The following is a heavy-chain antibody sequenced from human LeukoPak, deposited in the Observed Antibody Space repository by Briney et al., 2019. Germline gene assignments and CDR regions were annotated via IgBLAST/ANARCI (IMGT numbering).Heavy chain of an antibody. J-gene: IGHJ4*02. Sequence: GGSLRLSCAASGFTFSGSAMHWVRQASGKGLEWVGRIRSKANSYATAYAASVKGRFTISRDDSKNTACLQMNSLKTEDTAVYYCTIPPSSVAARTDFDYWGQGTLVTVSS. D-gene: IGHD6-6*01. CDR1: GFTFSGSA. V-gene: IGHV3-73*01. CDR2: IRSKANSYAT. CDR3: TIPPSSVAARTDFDY.